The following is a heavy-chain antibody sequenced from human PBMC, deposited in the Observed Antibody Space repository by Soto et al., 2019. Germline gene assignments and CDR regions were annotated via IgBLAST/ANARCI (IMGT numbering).Heavy chain of an antibody. D-gene: IGHD1-7*01. V-gene: IGHV3-11*06. J-gene: IGHJ3*02. CDR1: GFTFSAYY. CDR3: ERDRRWNYGYAFDI. Sequence: QVQLVESGGGLVKPGGSLRLSCAASGFTFSAYYMIWFRQSPGKGLEWVSYISSSSRYTNYADSVKGRFTISRDNAKNSMYLQRNSLGAEDTAVYYCERDRRWNYGYAFDIWGQGTMVTVSS. CDR2: ISSSSRYT.